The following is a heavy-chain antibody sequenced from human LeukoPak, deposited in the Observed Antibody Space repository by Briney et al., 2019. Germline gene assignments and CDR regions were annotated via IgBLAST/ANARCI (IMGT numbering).Heavy chain of an antibody. CDR3: AKMRPNDSSGYYYVWDY. Sequence: GGSLRLSCAASGFTFSSYAMSWVRQAPGKGLEWVSAISGSGGSTYYADSVKGRFTISGDNSKNTLYLQMNSLRAEDTAVYYCAKMRPNDSSGYYYVWDYWGQGTLVTVSS. CDR2: ISGSGGST. V-gene: IGHV3-23*01. CDR1: GFTFSSYA. J-gene: IGHJ4*02. D-gene: IGHD3-22*01.